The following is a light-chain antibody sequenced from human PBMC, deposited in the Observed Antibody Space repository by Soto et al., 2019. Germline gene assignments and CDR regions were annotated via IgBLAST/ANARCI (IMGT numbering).Light chain of an antibody. V-gene: IGLV2-14*01. CDR3: SSYTSSSTVV. CDR2: DVS. J-gene: IGLJ2*01. Sequence: QSALTQPASVSGSPGQSITISCTGTSSDVGGYDYVSWYQQHPGKAPKLMIYDVSNRPSGVSNRFSGSKSGNTASLTISRLQAEDEADYYRSSYTSSSTVVFGGGTKLTVL. CDR1: SSDVGGYDY.